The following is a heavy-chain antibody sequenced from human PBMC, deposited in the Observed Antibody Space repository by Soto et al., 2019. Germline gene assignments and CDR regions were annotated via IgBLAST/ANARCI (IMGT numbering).Heavy chain of an antibody. D-gene: IGHD4-17*01. CDR2: INAGNGNT. V-gene: IGHV1-3*01. Sequence: GASVKVSCKASGYTFTNYAMHWVRQAPGQGLEWMGWINAGNGNTKYSQKLQGRVTMTTDTSASTAYMELSSLRSDDTAVYYCARANGDYDYWGQGTLVTVSS. J-gene: IGHJ4*02. CDR1: GYTFTNYA. CDR3: ARANGDYDY.